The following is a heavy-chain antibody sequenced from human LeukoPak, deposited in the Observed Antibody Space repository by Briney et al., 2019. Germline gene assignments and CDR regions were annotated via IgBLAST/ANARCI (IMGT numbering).Heavy chain of an antibody. CDR3: ATRLYYYDSSLGY. V-gene: IGHV3-23*01. Sequence: GGSLRLSCAASGFTFSSYAMSWVRQAPGKGLEWVSTISGSGGSTYYADSVKSRFTISRDKSKNTVYLQMNSLRAEDTAVYYCATRLYYYDSSLGYWGQGTLVTVSS. J-gene: IGHJ4*02. CDR2: ISGSGGST. D-gene: IGHD3-22*01. CDR1: GFTFSSYA.